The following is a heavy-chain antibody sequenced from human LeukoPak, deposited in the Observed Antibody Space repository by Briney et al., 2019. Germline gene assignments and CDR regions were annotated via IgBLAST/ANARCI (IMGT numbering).Heavy chain of an antibody. CDR1: GDSISSGDYY. CDR2: IYYSGST. Sequence: KASETLSLTCTVSGDSISSGDYYWTWIRQHPGKGLEWIGCIYYSGSTYYNLSLKSRVIISADTSKNHFSLKLSSVTAADTAVYYCARVREATIAPFFDYWGQGILATVSS. D-gene: IGHD6-13*01. J-gene: IGHJ4*02. CDR3: ARVREATIAPFFDY. V-gene: IGHV4-31*03.